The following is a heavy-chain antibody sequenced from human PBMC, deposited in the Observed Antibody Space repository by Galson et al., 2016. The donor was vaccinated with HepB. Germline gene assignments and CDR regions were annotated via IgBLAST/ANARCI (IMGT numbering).Heavy chain of an antibody. CDR2: ISGSGANT. CDR1: EFMISSNY. V-gene: IGHV3-23*01. CDR3: AKGVPTGGAFDY. Sequence: SLRLSCAVSEFMISSNYMTWVRQAPGKGLYWFSAISGSGANTYYADSVKGRFTIFRDNSKNTLYLQMNSLRVEDTAIYYCAKGVPTGGAFDYWGQGTLGTVTA. J-gene: IGHJ4*02. D-gene: IGHD1-26*01.